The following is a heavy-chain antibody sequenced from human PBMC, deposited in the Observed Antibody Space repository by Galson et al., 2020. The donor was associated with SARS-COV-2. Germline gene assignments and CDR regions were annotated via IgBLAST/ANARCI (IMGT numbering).Heavy chain of an antibody. CDR1: GGSFSDYY. V-gene: IGHV4-34*01. Sequence: SETLSLTFAVYGGSFSDYYWSWIRQSPGKGLEWIGEINHSGSTKSSPSLKSRVTIAVDTSKNQFSLKLTSMTAADTAVYYCARSRQYVTMIVVAITAYYHYMDVWSKGTTVTISS. J-gene: IGHJ6*03. CDR3: ARSRQYVTMIVVAITAYYHYMDV. CDR2: INHSGST. D-gene: IGHD3-22*01.